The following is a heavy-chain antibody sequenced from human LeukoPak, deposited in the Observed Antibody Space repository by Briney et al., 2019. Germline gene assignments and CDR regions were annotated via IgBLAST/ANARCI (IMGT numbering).Heavy chain of an antibody. V-gene: IGHV1-18*01. CDR1: GYTFTSYG. CDR3: ARADYYGSGSLKSPCDY. Sequence: ASVKVSRKASGYTFTSYGISWVRQAPGQGLEWMGWISAYNGNTNYAQKLQGRVTTTTDTSTSTAYMELRSLRSDDTAVYYCARADYYGSGSLKSPCDYWGQGTLVTVSS. CDR2: ISAYNGNT. J-gene: IGHJ4*02. D-gene: IGHD3-10*01.